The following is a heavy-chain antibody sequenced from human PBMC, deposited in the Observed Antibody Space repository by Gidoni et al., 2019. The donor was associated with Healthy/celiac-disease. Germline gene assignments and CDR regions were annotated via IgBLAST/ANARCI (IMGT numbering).Heavy chain of an antibody. CDR1: GFTCSSSA. CDR2: ISGSGGST. D-gene: IGHD2-15*01. CDR3: AKERWAVVVAFDY. Sequence: EVQLLEPGGGLVQPGGSLRLSCAASGFTCSSSAMSWVRQAPGTGLEWFSAISGSGGSTYYADSVKGRFTISRDNSKNTLYLQMNSLRAEDTAVYYCAKERWAVVVAFDYWGQGTLVTVSS. V-gene: IGHV3-23*01. J-gene: IGHJ4*02.